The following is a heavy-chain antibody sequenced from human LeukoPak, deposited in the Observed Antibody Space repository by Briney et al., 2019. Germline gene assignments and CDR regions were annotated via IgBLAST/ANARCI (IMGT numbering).Heavy chain of an antibody. CDR2: INHSGST. Sequence: SETLSITCAVYGGSFSGYYRSWIRQPPGKGLEWIGEINHSGSTNYNPSLKSRVTISVDTSKNQFSLKLSSVTAADTAVYYCARGLISGYCSGGSCPKYWGQGTLVTVSS. CDR1: GGSFSGYY. V-gene: IGHV4-34*01. CDR3: ARGLISGYCSGGSCPKY. J-gene: IGHJ4*02. D-gene: IGHD2-15*01.